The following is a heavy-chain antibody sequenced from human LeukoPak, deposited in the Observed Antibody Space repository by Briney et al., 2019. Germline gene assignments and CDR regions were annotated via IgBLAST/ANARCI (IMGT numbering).Heavy chain of an antibody. Sequence: GGSLRLSCAASGFTFSGSAMHWVRQASGKGLEWVGRIRSKANSYATAYAASVKGRFTISRDDSKNTAYLQMNSLKTEDTAVYYCTRGIDMGYSYDMDLGGYWGQGTLVTVSS. V-gene: IGHV3-73*01. J-gene: IGHJ4*02. CDR2: IRSKANSYAT. CDR1: GFTFSGSA. D-gene: IGHD5-18*01. CDR3: TRGIDMGYSYDMDLGGY.